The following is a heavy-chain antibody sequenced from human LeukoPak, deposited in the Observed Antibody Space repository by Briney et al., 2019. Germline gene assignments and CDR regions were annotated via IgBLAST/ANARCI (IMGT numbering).Heavy chain of an antibody. V-gene: IGHV4-39*01. CDR3: ARQGGAAVSD. J-gene: IGHJ4*02. CDR2: IYYSGST. CDR1: GGSISSSSYY. Sequence: SETLSLTCTVSGGSISSSSYYWGWIRQPPGKGLEWIGSIYYSGSTYYNPSLKSRVTISVDTSKNQFSLKLSSVTAADTAVYYCARQGGAAVSDWGQGTLVTVSS. D-gene: IGHD6-13*01.